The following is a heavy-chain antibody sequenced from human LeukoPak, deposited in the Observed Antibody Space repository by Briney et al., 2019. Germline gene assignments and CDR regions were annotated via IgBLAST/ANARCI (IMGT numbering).Heavy chain of an antibody. V-gene: IGHV4-59*01. Sequence: SETLSLTCTVSGGSISSYYWSWIRQPPGKGLEWIGYIYYSGSINYNPSLKSRVTISVDTSKNQFSLKLSSVTAADTAVYYCARALRGIVVVPAAILPSYYYYYMDVWGKGTTVTVSS. CDR3: ARALRGIVVVPAAILPSYYYYYMDV. J-gene: IGHJ6*03. CDR1: GGSISSYY. D-gene: IGHD2-2*02. CDR2: IYYSGSI.